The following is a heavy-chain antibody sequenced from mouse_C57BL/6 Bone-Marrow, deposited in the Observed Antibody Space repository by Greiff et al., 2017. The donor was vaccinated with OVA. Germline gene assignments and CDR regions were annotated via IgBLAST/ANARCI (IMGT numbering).Heavy chain of an antibody. D-gene: IGHD1-1*01. CDR3: ARLDYEEPFFDY. V-gene: IGHV1-55*01. Sequence: QVQLQQPWAELVKPGASVKMSCKASGYTFTSYWITWVKQRPGQGLEWIGDIYPGSGSTNYNEKFKSKATLTVDTSSSTAYMQLSSLTSEDSAVYYCARLDYEEPFFDYWGQGTTLTVSS. CDR1: GYTFTSYW. CDR2: IYPGSGST. J-gene: IGHJ2*01.